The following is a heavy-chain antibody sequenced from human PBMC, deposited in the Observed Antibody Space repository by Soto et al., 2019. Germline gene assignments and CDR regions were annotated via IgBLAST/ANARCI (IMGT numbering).Heavy chain of an antibody. V-gene: IGHV1-69*02. CDR1: GDTFNFYS. D-gene: IGHD3-10*01. CDR3: ASSYGSGYRAFDY. Sequence: QVQLVQSGAEVKRPGSSVKVSCKASGDTFNFYSINWVRQAPGLGLEWMGRVNPIVSMSNYAQKFQGRVTMTADKSTSTAYMDLSSLRSEDTAIYYCASSYGSGYRAFDYWGKGALVTVSS. J-gene: IGHJ4*02. CDR2: VNPIVSMS.